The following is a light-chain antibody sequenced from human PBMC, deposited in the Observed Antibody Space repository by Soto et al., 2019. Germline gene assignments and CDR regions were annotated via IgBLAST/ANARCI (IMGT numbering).Light chain of an antibody. V-gene: IGLV2-14*01. CDR1: SSDVGGYNY. CDR3: SSYTSSSTPYV. Sequence: QSALTQPASVSGSPGQSITISCTGTSSDVGGYNYVSWYQQHPGKAPKLMIFDVSNRPSGVSNRFSGSKSGNTASLTISGLXXEDEXDYYCSSYTSSSTPYVFGTGTKLTVL. J-gene: IGLJ1*01. CDR2: DVS.